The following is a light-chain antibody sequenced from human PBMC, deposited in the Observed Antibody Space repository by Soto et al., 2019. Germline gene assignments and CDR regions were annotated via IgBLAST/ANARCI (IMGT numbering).Light chain of an antibody. J-gene: IGKJ5*01. V-gene: IGKV3-15*01. CDR2: GSS. CDR3: QQYNNWPLIT. Sequence: EIVMTQSPATLSVSPGERATISCRASQNVNMYLAWYQRKPGQAPRLLIYGSSTRATDTPARFSGSGSGTEFTLTISSLQSEDSAVYYCQQYNNWPLITFGEGTRLEIK. CDR1: QNVNMY.